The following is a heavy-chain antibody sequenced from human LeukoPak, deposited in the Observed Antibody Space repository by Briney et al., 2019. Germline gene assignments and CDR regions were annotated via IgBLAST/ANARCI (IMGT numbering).Heavy chain of an antibody. CDR1: GGSFSDYY. V-gene: IGHV4-34*01. CDR3: ARAPAYYYDSSGFRAFDI. Sequence: SETLSLTCAVYGGSFSDYYWSWIRQPPGKGLEWIGEINHSGSTNYNPSLKSRVTISVDTSKNQFSLKLSSVTAADTAVYYCARAPAYYYDSSGFRAFDIWGQGTMVTVSS. J-gene: IGHJ3*02. D-gene: IGHD3-22*01. CDR2: INHSGST.